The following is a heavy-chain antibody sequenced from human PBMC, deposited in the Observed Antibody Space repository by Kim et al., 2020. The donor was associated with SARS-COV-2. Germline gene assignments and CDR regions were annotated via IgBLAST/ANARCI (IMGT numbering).Heavy chain of an antibody. V-gene: IGHV1-2*06. Sequence: ASVKVSCKASGYTFTGYYMHWVRQAPGQGLEWMGRINPNSGGTNYAQKFQGRVTMTRDTSISTAYMELSRLRSDDTAVYYCARDLPPEVTIFGVVTREYYFDYWGQGTLVTVSS. CDR1: GYTFTGYY. CDR2: INPNSGGT. D-gene: IGHD3-3*01. J-gene: IGHJ4*02. CDR3: ARDLPPEVTIFGVVTREYYFDY.